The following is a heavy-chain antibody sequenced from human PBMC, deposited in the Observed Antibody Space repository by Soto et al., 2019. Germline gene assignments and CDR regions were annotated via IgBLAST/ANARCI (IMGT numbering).Heavy chain of an antibody. D-gene: IGHD2-15*01. CDR3: ERLFSGGSCCGWGVAFES. J-gene: IGHJ3*02. V-gene: IGHV1-8*01. CDR2: MNPNSGNT. Sequence: SVKRSCKASGYTFTSYGFNWVRQATGQGHEWMGWMNPNSGNTGYAQKYQGRVNMNRNNSKSTANMELRSLTSEDTAEYYSERLFSGGSCCGWGVAFESWGQRTMGAVS. CDR1: GYTFTSYG.